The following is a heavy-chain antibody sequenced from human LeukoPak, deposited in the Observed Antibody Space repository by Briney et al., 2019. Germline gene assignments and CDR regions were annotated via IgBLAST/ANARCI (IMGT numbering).Heavy chain of an antibody. J-gene: IGHJ5*02. D-gene: IGHD2-2*01. CDR2: IYYSGST. V-gene: IGHV4-59*12. CDR1: GGSFSGYY. Sequence: SETLSLTCAVYGGSFSGYYWSWIRQPPGKGLEWIGDIYYSGSTNYNLSLKSRVTISVDTSKNQFSLKLTSVTAADTAVYYCARQGYCSGTSCYAGGDWFDPWGQGTLVTVSS. CDR3: ARQGYCSGTSCYAGGDWFDP.